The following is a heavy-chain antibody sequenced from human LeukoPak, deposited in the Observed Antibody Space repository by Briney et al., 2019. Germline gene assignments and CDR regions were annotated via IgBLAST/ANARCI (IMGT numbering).Heavy chain of an antibody. V-gene: IGHV4-31*03. J-gene: IGHJ4*02. CDR3: AGRPIVGATTTFDY. CDR1: GASISSGGYY. Sequence: SETLSLTCTVSGASISSGGYYWSWIRQHPGKGLEWLGYICYSGSTYYNPSLKSRVTISVDTSKNQFSLKLSSVTAADTAVYYCAGRPIVGATTTFDYWGRGTLVTVSS. CDR2: ICYSGST. D-gene: IGHD1-26*01.